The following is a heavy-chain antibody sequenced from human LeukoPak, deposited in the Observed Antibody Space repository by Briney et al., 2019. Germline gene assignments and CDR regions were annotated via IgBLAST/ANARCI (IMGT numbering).Heavy chain of an antibody. V-gene: IGHV3-30*18. Sequence: GGSLRLSCGASGFTFSTYPMHWVRQAPGKGLEGVAAISKEGSNKYYADSVKGRYTISRESSKNMLYLEMNSLSGEDTAVYYCVKRGSDGGPYFFDYWGQGTLVTVSS. CDR2: ISKEGSNK. CDR3: VKRGSDGGPYFFDY. J-gene: IGHJ4*02. CDR1: GFTFSTYP. D-gene: IGHD3-3*01.